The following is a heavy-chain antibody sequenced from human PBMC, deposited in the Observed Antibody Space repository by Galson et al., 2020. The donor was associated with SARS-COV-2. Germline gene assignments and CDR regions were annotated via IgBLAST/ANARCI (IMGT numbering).Heavy chain of an antibody. V-gene: IGHV3-30*04. Sequence: GGSLRLSCAASGFTFSSYAMHWVRQAPGKGLEWVAVISYDGSNKYYADSVKGRFTISRDNSKNTLYLQMNSLRAEDTAVYYCARDTTPYPWLPAVYGMDVWGQGTTVTVSS. CDR3: ARDTTPYPWLPAVYGMDV. J-gene: IGHJ6*02. D-gene: IGHD1-1*01. CDR1: GFTFSSYA. CDR2: ISYDGSNK.